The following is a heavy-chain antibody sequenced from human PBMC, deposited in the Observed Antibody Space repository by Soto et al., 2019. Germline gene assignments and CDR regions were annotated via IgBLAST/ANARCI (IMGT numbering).Heavy chain of an antibody. V-gene: IGHV3-48*03. D-gene: IGHD3-10*01. CDR2: ISSSGSTA. Sequence: PGGSLRLSCAASGFTFSRFELHWVRQAPGKGLEWISYISSSGSTAYYAYSVEGRFTISRDNANNSVYLQMDSLRAEDTALYYCTRAAWFPYLSFYWGQGALVTVSS. J-gene: IGHJ4*02. CDR3: TRAAWFPYLSFY. CDR1: GFTFSRFE.